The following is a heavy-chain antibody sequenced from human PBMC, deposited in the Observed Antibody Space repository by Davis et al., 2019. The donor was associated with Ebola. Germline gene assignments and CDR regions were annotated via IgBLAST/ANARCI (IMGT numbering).Heavy chain of an antibody. Sequence: ASVNVSCKASGYRFTSYYMHWVRQAPGQGLEWMGIINPITGGTSYAQNFQVRVNMTRDTSTSTVYMDLSSLRSEDTAVYYCAREGGRYYDSSGYVLDIWGQGTMVKGSS. CDR3: AREGGRYYDSSGYVLDI. CDR2: INPITGGT. J-gene: IGHJ3*02. CDR1: GYRFTSYY. V-gene: IGHV1-46*01. D-gene: IGHD3-22*01.